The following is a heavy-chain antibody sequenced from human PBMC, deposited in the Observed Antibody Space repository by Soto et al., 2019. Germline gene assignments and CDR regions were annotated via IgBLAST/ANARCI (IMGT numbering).Heavy chain of an antibody. CDR3: AKRFRGYSFGND. J-gene: IGHJ1*01. CDR1: GGSLTGYY. V-gene: IGHV4-34*02. D-gene: IGHD5-18*01. Sequence: HVQLQQWGAGLLRPSGTLSLTCNVSGGSLTGYYWAWIRQPPGHGLDWIGEIFESGVTYYNPSLKPRVTMSKETSKNQFSLRLTSVTAADTAVYYCAKRFRGYSFGNDWGQGILVTVSS. CDR2: IFESGVT.